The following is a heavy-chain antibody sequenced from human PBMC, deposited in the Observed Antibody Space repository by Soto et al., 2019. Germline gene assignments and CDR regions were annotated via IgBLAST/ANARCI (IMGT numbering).Heavy chain of an antibody. CDR1: GFNFSTSA. CDR3: AADDRFTTSWYHPFDF. CDR2: IVAGTGNT. D-gene: IGHD6-13*01. J-gene: IGHJ3*01. Sequence: ASVKVSCKASGFNFSTSAVQWVRQTRGQGLEWIGWIVAGTGNTASAQKFQERVTMTRDMSTSTAYVELSRLTAEDTAVYYCAADDRFTTSWYHPFDFWGQGTMVTVSS. V-gene: IGHV1-58*01.